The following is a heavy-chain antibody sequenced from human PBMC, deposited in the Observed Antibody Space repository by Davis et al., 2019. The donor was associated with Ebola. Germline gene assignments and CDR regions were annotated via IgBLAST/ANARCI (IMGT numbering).Heavy chain of an antibody. CDR1: GYSFTSYW. V-gene: IGHV5-51*01. D-gene: IGHD2-2*01. CDR2: IYPGDSAT. Sequence: GSLKISCKGSGYSFTSYWIGWVRQMPGKGLEWMGIIYPGDSATRYSPSFQGQVTISADKSISTAYLQWSSLKASDTAMYYCARRWIVVVPAAIDAFDIWGQGTMVTVSS. CDR3: ARRWIVVVPAAIDAFDI. J-gene: IGHJ3*02.